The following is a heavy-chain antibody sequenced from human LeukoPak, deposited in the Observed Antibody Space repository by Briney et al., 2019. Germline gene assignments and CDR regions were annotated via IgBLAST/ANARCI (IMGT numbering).Heavy chain of an antibody. CDR3: ARVSGVNVGSSRYLTRYYYGMDV. CDR2: IKQDGSEK. Sequence: GGSLRPSCAASGFTFSSYWMSWVRQAPGKGLGWVATIKQDGSEKYYVDSVNGRFTISRDNAKNSLYLQMNSVRAEDTAVYYCARVSGVNVGSSRYLTRYYYGMDVWGQGTTVTVSS. D-gene: IGHD6-13*01. V-gene: IGHV3-7*01. CDR1: GFTFSSYW. J-gene: IGHJ6*02.